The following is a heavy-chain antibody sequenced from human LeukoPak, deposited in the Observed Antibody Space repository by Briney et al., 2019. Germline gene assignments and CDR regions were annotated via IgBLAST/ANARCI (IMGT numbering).Heavy chain of an antibody. CDR2: ISSSGSTI. CDR3: VSEAGGFGEFDYFDY. V-gene: IGHV3-48*03. CDR1: GFTFSSYE. Sequence: PGGSLRLSCAASGFTFSSYEMNWVRQAPGKGLEWVSYISSSGSTIYYADSVKGRFTISRDNAKNSLYLQMNSLRAEDTAVYYCVSEAGGFGEFDYFDYGGQGTLVTVSS. D-gene: IGHD3-10*01. J-gene: IGHJ4*02.